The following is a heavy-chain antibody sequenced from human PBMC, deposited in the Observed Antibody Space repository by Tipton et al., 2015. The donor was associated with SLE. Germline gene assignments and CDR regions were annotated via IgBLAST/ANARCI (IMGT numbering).Heavy chain of an antibody. CDR3: VRGGHGYDSSGYYSIDY. Sequence: GSLRLSCAASGFTFSNYWMHWVRQAPGKGLVWVARLYSDGSRTSYADSVKGRSTISRDNAKNTVYLQMNSLRGEDTAVYYCVRGGHGYDSSGYYSIDYWGQGTLVTVSS. V-gene: IGHV3-74*01. CDR2: LYSDGSRT. CDR1: GFTFSNYW. D-gene: IGHD3-22*01. J-gene: IGHJ4*02.